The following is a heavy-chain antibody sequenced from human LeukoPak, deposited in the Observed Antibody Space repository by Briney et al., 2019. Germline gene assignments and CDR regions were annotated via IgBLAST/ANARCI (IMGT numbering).Heavy chain of an antibody. Sequence: GGSLRLSCAVSGFSVNNAWMSWVRQAPGQGLVWVSRINSYGSITSYADSVKGRFTISRDNAKNTLYLQMNSLRAEDTAVYYCASGIAAVGWDFDYWGQGTLVTVSS. D-gene: IGHD6-13*01. V-gene: IGHV3-74*01. CDR1: GFSVNNAW. CDR2: INSYGSIT. CDR3: ASGIAAVGWDFDY. J-gene: IGHJ4*02.